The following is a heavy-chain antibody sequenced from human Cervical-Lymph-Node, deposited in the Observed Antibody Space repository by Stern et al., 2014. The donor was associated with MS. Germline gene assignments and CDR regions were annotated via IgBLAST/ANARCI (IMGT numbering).Heavy chain of an antibody. CDR1: GASVSSDAYY. D-gene: IGHD2-21*01. Sequence: DQLVESGPGLVKPSQTLSLTCTVSGASVSSDAYYWSWIRQHPGKGLEWIGYIYYSGSTYYNPSLKSLVTMSVDTSKNQLSLKVSSVTAADTAVYYCARELCGGDCYFDYWGPGTLVTVSS. CDR3: ARELCGGDCYFDY. CDR2: IYYSGST. V-gene: IGHV4-31*01. J-gene: IGHJ4*02.